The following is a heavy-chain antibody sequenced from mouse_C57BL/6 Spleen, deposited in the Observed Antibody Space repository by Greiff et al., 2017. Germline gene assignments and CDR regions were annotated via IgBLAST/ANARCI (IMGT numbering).Heavy chain of an antibody. CDR1: GFTFSSYA. D-gene: IGHD1-1*01. V-gene: IGHV5-9-1*02. CDR2: ISSGGDYI. J-gene: IGHJ2*01. CDR3: TRGGYGSSPNYFDY. Sequence: EVKLVESGEGLVKPGGSLKLSCAASGFTFSSYAMSWVRQTPEKRLEWVAYISSGGDYIYYADTVKGRFTISRDNARNTLYLQMSSLKSEDTAMYYCTRGGYGSSPNYFDYGGQGTTLTVSS.